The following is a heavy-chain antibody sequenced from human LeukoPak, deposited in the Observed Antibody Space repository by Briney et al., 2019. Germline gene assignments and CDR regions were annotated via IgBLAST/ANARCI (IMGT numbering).Heavy chain of an antibody. CDR2: MNPNSGNT. CDR1: GYTFTNYD. V-gene: IGHV1-8*02. D-gene: IGHD3-10*01. J-gene: IGHJ6*03. Sequence: ASVKVSCKASGYTFTNYDINWVRQATGQGLEWMGWMNPNSGNTGYAQKFQGRVTMTRNTSISTAYMELSSLRSEDTAVYYCARSGYGSGSYYYYYYYMDVWGKGTTVTISS. CDR3: ARSGYGSGSYYYYYYYMDV.